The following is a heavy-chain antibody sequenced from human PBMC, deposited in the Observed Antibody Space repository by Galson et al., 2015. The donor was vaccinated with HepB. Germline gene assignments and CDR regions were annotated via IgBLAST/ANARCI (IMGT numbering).Heavy chain of an antibody. CDR1: GVTFSSYA. Sequence: SVKLSCKASGVTFSSYAISWVRQAPGQGLEWMGRIIPILGIANYAQKFQGRVTITADKSKSTAYMELSSLRSEDTAVCYCAIAADGTGPDYWGQGTLVTVSS. CDR3: AIAADGTGPDY. V-gene: IGHV1-69*04. CDR2: IIPILGIA. J-gene: IGHJ4*02. D-gene: IGHD6-13*01.